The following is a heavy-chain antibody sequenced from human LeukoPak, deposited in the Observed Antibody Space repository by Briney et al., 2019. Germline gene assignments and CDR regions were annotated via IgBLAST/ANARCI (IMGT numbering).Heavy chain of an antibody. J-gene: IGHJ4*02. CDR3: ARDGRILDFDY. CDR1: GFTFSSYA. CDR2: LSSNGGST. V-gene: IGHV3-64*01. D-gene: IGHD2/OR15-2a*01. Sequence: GGSLSLSSAASGFTFSSYAMHWVRQAPRKGLEYVSALSSNGGSTYYPTSVKGRFTISRHNSKNPLHLPMGRLKAEDLVAFYFARDGRILDFDYWGQGTLVTVSS.